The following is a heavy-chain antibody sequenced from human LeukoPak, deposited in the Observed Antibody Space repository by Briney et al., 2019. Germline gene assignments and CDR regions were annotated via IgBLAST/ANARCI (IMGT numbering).Heavy chain of an antibody. CDR1: GYTFTNYG. CDR3: ARDRRVPLWFGEVRAFDI. Sequence: ASVMVSCKASGYTFTNYGISWVRQAPGQGLEWMGAIIPILGIANYAQKFRGRVTITADKSTSTAYMELSSLRSEDTAVYYCARDRRVPLWFGEVRAFDIWGQGTMVTVSS. CDR2: IIPILGIA. D-gene: IGHD3-10*01. J-gene: IGHJ3*02. V-gene: IGHV1-69*10.